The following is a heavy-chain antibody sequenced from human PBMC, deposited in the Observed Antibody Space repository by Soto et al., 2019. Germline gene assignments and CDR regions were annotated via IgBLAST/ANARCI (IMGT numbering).Heavy chain of an antibody. CDR2: IYYSGST. CDR1: GGSVSSDTYY. V-gene: IGHV4-61*01. D-gene: IGHD3-16*01. CDR3: ARGDQFGWFDP. Sequence: PSETLSLTCFVSGGSVSSDTYYWSWIRQPPGKGLEWIGYIYYSGSTNYNPSLKSRVTMSVDTSKNSFSLKLSSVTAADTAVYYCARGDQFGWFDPWGQGTLVTVSS. J-gene: IGHJ5*02.